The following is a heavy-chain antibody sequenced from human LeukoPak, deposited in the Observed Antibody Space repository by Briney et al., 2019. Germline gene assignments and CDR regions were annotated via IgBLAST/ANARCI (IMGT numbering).Heavy chain of an antibody. V-gene: IGHV1-18*01. D-gene: IGHD6-13*01. J-gene: IGHJ5*02. CDR2: ISAYNGNT. CDR3: ATGIAAPNWFDH. Sequence: ASVKVFCKASGYTFTSYGISWVRQAPGQGLEWMGWISAYNGNTHYAQMFQGRVTMTRDTSTSTAYMELRSLRSDDTAVYYCATGIAAPNWFDHWGQGTLVTVSS. CDR1: GYTFTSYG.